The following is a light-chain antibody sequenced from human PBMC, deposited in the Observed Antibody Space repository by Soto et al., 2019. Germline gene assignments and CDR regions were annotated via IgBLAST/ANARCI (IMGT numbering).Light chain of an antibody. Sequence: QSALTQPASVSGSPGQSITISCTGTSSDVGDSDSVSWYQQHPGKAPKLVIYEVTRRPSGVSPRFSGSKSANTASLAISERQAEDEADYFCSSYTSTSTPLVFGSGTKVTVL. V-gene: IGLV2-14*01. CDR3: SSYTSTSTPLV. J-gene: IGLJ1*01. CDR1: SSDVGDSDS. CDR2: EVT.